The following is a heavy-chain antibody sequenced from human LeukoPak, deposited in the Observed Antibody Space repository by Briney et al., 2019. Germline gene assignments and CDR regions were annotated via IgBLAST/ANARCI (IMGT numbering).Heavy chain of an antibody. CDR3: ARDRYCSSTSCYSNWFDP. Sequence: GASVKVSCKASGYTFTSYGISWVRQAPGQGLEWMGWISAYNGNTNYAQKLQGRVTMTTDTSTSTAYMELRSLRFDDTAVYYCARDRYCSSTSCYSNWFDPWGQGTLVTVSS. CDR2: ISAYNGNT. CDR1: GYTFTSYG. J-gene: IGHJ5*02. D-gene: IGHD2-2*01. V-gene: IGHV1-18*01.